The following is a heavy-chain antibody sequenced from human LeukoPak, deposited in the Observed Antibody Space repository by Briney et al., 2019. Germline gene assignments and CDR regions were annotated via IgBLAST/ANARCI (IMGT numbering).Heavy chain of an antibody. D-gene: IGHD3-10*01. CDR3: ARDSITMVRDDQGTFDY. CDR2: IIPIFGTA. Sequence: SVKVSCKASGGTFSSYAISWVRQAPGQGLEWMGGIIPIFGTANYAQKFQGRVTITADESTSTAYMELSSLRSEDTAVYYCARDSITMVRDDQGTFDYWGQGTLVTVSS. CDR1: GGTFSSYA. J-gene: IGHJ4*02. V-gene: IGHV1-69*13.